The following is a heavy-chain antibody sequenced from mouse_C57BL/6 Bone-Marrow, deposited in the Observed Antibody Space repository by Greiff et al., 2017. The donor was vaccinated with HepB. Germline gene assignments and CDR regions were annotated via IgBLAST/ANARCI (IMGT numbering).Heavy chain of an antibody. V-gene: IGHV1-15*01. CDR3: TRSSGYYTWFAY. D-gene: IGHD2-3*01. Sequence: VQLQESGAELVRPGASVTLSCKASGYTFTDYEMHWVKQTPVHGLEWIGAIDPETGGTAYNQKFKGKAILTADKSSSTAYMELRSLTSEDSAVYYCTRSSGYYTWFAYWGQGTLVTVSA. CDR2: IDPETGGT. CDR1: GYTFTDYE. J-gene: IGHJ3*01.